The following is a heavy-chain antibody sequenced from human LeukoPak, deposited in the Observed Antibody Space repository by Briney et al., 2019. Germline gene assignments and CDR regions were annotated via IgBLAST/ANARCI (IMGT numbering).Heavy chain of an antibody. V-gene: IGHV4-4*02. D-gene: IGHD3-10*01. CDR3: ARLRMVRGVPSLDY. CDR1: GGSISSINW. CDR2: IYHTGST. Sequence: PSETLSLTCAVSGGSISSINWWSWVRQAPGKGLEWIGEIYHTGSTNYNPSLKSRVTISVDKSKNHFSLNLSSVTAADTAVYYCARLRMVRGVPSLDYWGQGTLVTVSS. J-gene: IGHJ4*02.